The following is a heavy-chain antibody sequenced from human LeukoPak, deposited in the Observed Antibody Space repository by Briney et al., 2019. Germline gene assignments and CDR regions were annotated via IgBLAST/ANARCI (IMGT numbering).Heavy chain of an antibody. CDR1: GYTFTSYD. D-gene: IGHD4-11*01. CDR2: MNPNSGNT. J-gene: IGHJ5*02. Sequence: GASVKVSCKASGYTFTSYDINWVRQATGQGLEWMGWMNPNSGNTGYAQKFQGRVTMTRNTSISTAYMELSSLRSEDTAVYYCAREMTTVPNWFDPWGQGTLVTVSS. V-gene: IGHV1-8*01. CDR3: AREMTTVPNWFDP.